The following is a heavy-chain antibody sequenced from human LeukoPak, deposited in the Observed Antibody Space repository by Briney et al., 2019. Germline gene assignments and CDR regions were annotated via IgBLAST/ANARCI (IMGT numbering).Heavy chain of an antibody. D-gene: IGHD3-10*01. J-gene: IGHJ4*02. CDR3: ARGVDGSGSYYISYFDY. CDR2: IYTSGST. Sequence: SETLSLTCTVSGGSISSYYWSWIRQPAGKGLEWIGRIYTSGSTNYNPSLKSRVTMSVDTSKSQFSLKLSSVTAADTAVYYCARGVDGSGSYYISYFDYRGQGTLVTVSS. V-gene: IGHV4-4*07. CDR1: GGSISSYY.